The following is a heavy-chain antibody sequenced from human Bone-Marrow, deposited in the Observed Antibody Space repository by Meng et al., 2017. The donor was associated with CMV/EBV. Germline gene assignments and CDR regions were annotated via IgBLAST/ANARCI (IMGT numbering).Heavy chain of an antibody. CDR2: FDPEDGDT. CDR3: ATALTTVTKLFDY. V-gene: IGHV1-24*01. Sequence: ASVKVSCKVSGYTLTELFMHWVRQAPGKGLEWMGGFDPEDGDTIYAQKFQGRVTMNEDTSTHTAYMELSSLRSEDTAVYYCATALTTVTKLFDYWGQGKMVTFSS. D-gene: IGHD4-17*01. CDR1: GYTLTELF. J-gene: IGHJ4*02.